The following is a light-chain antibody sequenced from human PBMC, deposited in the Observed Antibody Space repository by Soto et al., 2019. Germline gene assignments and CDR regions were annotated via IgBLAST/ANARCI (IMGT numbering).Light chain of an antibody. CDR1: SSNIGGNT. J-gene: IGLJ1*01. CDR2: NTN. CDR3: AAWDASLTGPYV. Sequence: QSVLTQPPSASGTPGQRVTISCSGSSSNIGGNTVNWYQQLPGTAPKLLMYNTNQRPSGVPDRFSGSKSGTSASLAISGLQSEDEADYSCAAWDASLTGPYVFGTGTKLTVL. V-gene: IGLV1-44*01.